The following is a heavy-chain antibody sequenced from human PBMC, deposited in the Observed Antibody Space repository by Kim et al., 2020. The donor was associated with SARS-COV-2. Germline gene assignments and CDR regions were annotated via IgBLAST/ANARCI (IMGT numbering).Heavy chain of an antibody. CDR3: AKDLDGWYGGWDYFDY. D-gene: IGHD6-19*01. CDR2: ISGSGGGT. V-gene: IGHV3-23*01. CDR1: GFTFSSYA. Sequence: GGSLRLSCAASGFTFSSYAMSWVRQAPGKGLEWVSVISGSGGGTYYADSVKGRFTISRDNSKNTLYLQMNSLRAEDTAVYYCAKDLDGWYGGWDYFDYWGQGTLVTVSS. J-gene: IGHJ4*02.